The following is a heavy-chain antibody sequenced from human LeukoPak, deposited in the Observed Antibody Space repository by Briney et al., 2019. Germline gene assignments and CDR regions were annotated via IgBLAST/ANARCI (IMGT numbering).Heavy chain of an antibody. CDR2: ISVSAGST. CDR1: GFTFSSYA. J-gene: IGHJ4*02. Sequence: GGSLRLSCAASGFTFSSYAMNWVRQAPGKGLEWVSAISVSAGSTYYADSVKGRFTISRGNSKNTLYLQMNSLRAEDTAVYYCATGSVRYSASWYSQEGDYWGQGTLVTVSS. D-gene: IGHD6-13*01. V-gene: IGHV3-23*01. CDR3: ATGSVRYSASWYSQEGDY.